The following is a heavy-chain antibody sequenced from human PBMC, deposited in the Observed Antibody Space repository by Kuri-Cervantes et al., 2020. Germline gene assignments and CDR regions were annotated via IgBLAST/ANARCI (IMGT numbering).Heavy chain of an antibody. CDR1: GGSISSYY. V-gene: IGHV4-59*01. J-gene: IGHJ2*01. Sequence: SETLSLSCTVSGGSISSYYWSWIRQPPGKGLEWIGYIYYSGSTNYNPSIKSRGTISVDTSKNQFSLKLSSVTAADQAVYYCAATADILTGYRYWYFDLWGRGTLVTVSS. CDR3: AATADILTGYRYWYFDL. D-gene: IGHD3-9*01. CDR2: IYYSGST.